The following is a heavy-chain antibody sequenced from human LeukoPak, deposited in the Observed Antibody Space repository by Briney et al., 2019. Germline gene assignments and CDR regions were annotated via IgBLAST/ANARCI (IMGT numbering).Heavy chain of an antibody. Sequence: GGSLRLSCAASGFTFSSYAMSWVRQAPGKGLEWVSAISGSGGSTYYADSVKGRFTISRDNSKNTLYLQMNSLRAEDTAVYYCAKGVKGSGSYYNAPEYYFDYWGQGTLVTVSS. CDR1: GFTFSSYA. CDR3: AKGVKGSGSYYNAPEYYFDY. J-gene: IGHJ4*02. V-gene: IGHV3-23*01. CDR2: ISGSGGST. D-gene: IGHD3-10*01.